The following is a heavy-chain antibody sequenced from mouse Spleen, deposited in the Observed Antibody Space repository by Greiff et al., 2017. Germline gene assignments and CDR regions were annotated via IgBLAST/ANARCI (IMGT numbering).Heavy chain of an antibody. CDR2: INPGSGGT. V-gene: IGHV1-54*01. CDR1: GYAFTNYL. J-gene: IGHJ3*01. CDR3: AREYDYTWFAY. D-gene: IGHD2-4*01. Sequence: QVTLKESGAELVRPGTSVKVSCKASGYAFTNYLIEWVKQRPGQGLEWIGVINPGSGGTNYNEKFKGKATLTADKSSSTAYMQLSSLTSEDSAVYFCAREYDYTWFAYWGQGTLVTVSA.